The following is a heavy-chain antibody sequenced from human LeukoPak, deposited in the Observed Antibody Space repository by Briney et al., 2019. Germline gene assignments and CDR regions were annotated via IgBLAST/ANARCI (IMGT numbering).Heavy chain of an antibody. D-gene: IGHD3-10*01. J-gene: IGHJ4*02. CDR3: ATGSGTYSPDY. CDR1: GYTFTGQY. Sequence: ASVKVSCKASGYTFTGQYLHWVRQAPGQGLEWMGWITPNSGGTNYAQKFQGRVTMTRHPSISTAYMELSRLRSDDTAVYYCATGSGTYSPDYWGQGTLVTVSS. V-gene: IGHV1-2*02. CDR2: ITPNSGGT.